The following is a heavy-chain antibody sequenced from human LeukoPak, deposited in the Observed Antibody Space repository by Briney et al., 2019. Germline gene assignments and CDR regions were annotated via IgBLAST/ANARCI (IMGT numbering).Heavy chain of an antibody. D-gene: IGHD5-24*01. CDR1: GGSISSSSYY. J-gene: IGHJ4*02. CDR3: ARVESKFDY. CDR2: IYYSGGT. Sequence: SQTLSLTCTVSGGSISSSSYYWGWIRQPPGKGLEWIGSIYYSGGTYYNPSLKSRVTISVDTSKNQFSLKLSSVTAADTAVYYCARVESKFDYWGQGTLVTVSS. V-gene: IGHV4-39*07.